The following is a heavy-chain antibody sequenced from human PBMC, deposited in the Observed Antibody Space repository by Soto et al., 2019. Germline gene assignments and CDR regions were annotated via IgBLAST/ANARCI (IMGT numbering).Heavy chain of an antibody. CDR3: AREVGGSSPPG. CDR1: GFTFSRHA. V-gene: IGHV3-30-3*01. J-gene: IGHJ4*02. CDR2: ISYDGSEK. Sequence: QVQLVESGGGVVQPGRSLRLSCAASGFTFSRHAMHWVSQAPVKGLEWVAVISYDGSEKYYADSVKGRFTISRDSSKNTLYLQMDSLGPEDTAVYYCAREVGGSSPPGWGQGTLVTVFS. D-gene: IGHD6-6*01.